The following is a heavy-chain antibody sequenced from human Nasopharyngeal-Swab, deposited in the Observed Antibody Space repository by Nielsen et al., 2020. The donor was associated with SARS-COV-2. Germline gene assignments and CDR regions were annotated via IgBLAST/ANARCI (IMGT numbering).Heavy chain of an antibody. Sequence: SVKVSCKASVGTFSSYAISWVRQAPGQGLEWMGGIIPIFGTANYAQKFQGRVTITADKSTSTAYMELSSLRSEDTAVYYCISNGDGYNSFDYWGQGTLVTVSS. CDR3: ISNGDGYNSFDY. D-gene: IGHD5-24*01. CDR1: VGTFSSYA. J-gene: IGHJ4*02. V-gene: IGHV1-69*06. CDR2: IIPIFGTA.